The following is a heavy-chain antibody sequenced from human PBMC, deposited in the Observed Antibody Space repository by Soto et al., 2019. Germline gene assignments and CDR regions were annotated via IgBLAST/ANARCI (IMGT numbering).Heavy chain of an antibody. V-gene: IGHV3-9*01. J-gene: IGHJ4*02. D-gene: IGHD2-15*01. Sequence: EVQLEESGGGLEQPGRSLRLSCTASGFTFADYDVHWVRQAPGKGLEWVSGVSWNGYSIGYADSVRGRWTVSRDNAQNSLYLQMNSLRPEDTAFYYCAKGLRGRMSAPLDYWGQGTLVTVSS. CDR1: GFTFADYD. CDR2: VSWNGYSI. CDR3: AKGLRGRMSAPLDY.